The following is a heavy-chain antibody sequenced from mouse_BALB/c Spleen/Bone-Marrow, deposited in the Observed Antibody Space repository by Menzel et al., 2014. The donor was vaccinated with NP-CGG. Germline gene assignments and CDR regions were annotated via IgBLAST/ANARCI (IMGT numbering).Heavy chain of an antibody. CDR2: INPSSGYT. J-gene: IGHJ3*01. Sequence: QVQLQQSAAELARPGASVKMSCKASGYTFTSYTMHWVKPRPGQGLEWIGYINPSSGYTEYNQKFKDKTTLTADKSSSTAYMQLSSLTSEDSAVYYCAYWDLAYWGQGTLVTVSA. CDR1: GYTFTSYT. CDR3: AYWDLAY. V-gene: IGHV1-4*02. D-gene: IGHD4-1*01.